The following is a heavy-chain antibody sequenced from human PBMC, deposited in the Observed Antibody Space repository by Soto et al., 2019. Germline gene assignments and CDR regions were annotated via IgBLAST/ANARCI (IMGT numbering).Heavy chain of an antibody. D-gene: IGHD6-19*01. CDR1: GFTFSDYS. V-gene: IGHV3-30*18. CDR2: GSQDGRNT. J-gene: IGHJ4*02. Sequence: VGSLRLSCTASGFTFSDYSMHWVRQAPGKGLEWVAVGSQDGRNTHYPDSAKGGFTISRDSSKNKVSLEMTSLRAEDTAVYYCAKGGRQWLVTSDFNYWGQGALVTVSS. CDR3: AKGGRQWLVTSDFNY.